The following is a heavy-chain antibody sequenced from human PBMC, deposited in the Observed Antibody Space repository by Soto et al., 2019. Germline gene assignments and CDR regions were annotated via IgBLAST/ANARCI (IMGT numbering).Heavy chain of an antibody. D-gene: IGHD6-13*01. CDR2: ISSSSSYI. CDR1: GFTFSSYS. J-gene: IGHJ5*02. CDR3: AKPPIAAAGNDWFDP. Sequence: EVQLVESGGGLVKPGGSLRLSCAASGFTFSSYSMNWVRQAPGKGLEWVSSISSSSSYIYYADSVKGRFTISRDNAKNSLYLQMNSLRAEDTAVYYCAKPPIAAAGNDWFDPWGQGTLVTVSS. V-gene: IGHV3-21*01.